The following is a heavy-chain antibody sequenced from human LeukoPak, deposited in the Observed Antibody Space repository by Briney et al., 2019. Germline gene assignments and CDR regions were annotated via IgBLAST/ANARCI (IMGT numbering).Heavy chain of an antibody. D-gene: IGHD3-22*01. Sequence: GGSLRLSCAASGFTFDDFAMHWVRQAPGKGLEWVSGVSWNSGTIGYADSVKGRFTIPRDNARNSLYLQMNSLRAEDTALYYCAKSRDSSGYLDAFDIWGQGTMVTVSS. CDR3: AKSRDSSGYLDAFDI. CDR2: VSWNSGTI. J-gene: IGHJ3*02. CDR1: GFTFDDFA. V-gene: IGHV3-9*01.